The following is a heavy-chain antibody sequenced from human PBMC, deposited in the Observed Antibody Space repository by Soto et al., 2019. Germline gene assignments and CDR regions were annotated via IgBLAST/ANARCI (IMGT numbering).Heavy chain of an antibody. J-gene: IGHJ4*02. D-gene: IGHD6-19*01. CDR3: AKEMSGLWKQWLAQLIDY. CDR2: ISYDGINK. Sequence: TGGSLRLSCAASGFTFSSYGMHWVRQAPGKGLDRVAVISYDGINKYYADSVKGRFTISRDNSKNTLYLQMNSLRAEDTAVYYCAKEMSGLWKQWLAQLIDYWGQGTLVTVSS. CDR1: GFTFSSYG. V-gene: IGHV3-30*18.